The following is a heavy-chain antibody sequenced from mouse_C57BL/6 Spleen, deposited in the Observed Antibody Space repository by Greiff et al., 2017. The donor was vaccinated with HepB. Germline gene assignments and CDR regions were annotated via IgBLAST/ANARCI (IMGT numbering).Heavy chain of an antibody. J-gene: IGHJ1*03. CDR2: INPNNGGT. CDR3: ARRRGGYFDV. Sequence: EVKLMESGPELVKPGASVKMSCKASGYTFTDYNMHWVKQSHGKSLEWIGYINPNNGGTSYNQKFKGKATLTVNKSSSTAYMELRSLTSEDSAVYYCARRRGGYFDVWGTGTTVTVSS. V-gene: IGHV1-22*01. CDR1: GYTFTDYN.